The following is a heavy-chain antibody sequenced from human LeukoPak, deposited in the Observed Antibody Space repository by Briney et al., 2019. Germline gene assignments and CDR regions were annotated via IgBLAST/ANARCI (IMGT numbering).Heavy chain of an antibody. CDR1: GGSISSSNW. J-gene: IGHJ6*02. Sequence: PSETLSLTCAVSGGSISSSNWWSWVRQPPGKGLEWIGEIYHSGSTNYNPSLKSRVTISVDKSKNQFSLKLSSVTAADTAVYYCARDRGWEVVPAAMVHYGMDVWGQGTTVTVSS. D-gene: IGHD2-2*01. V-gene: IGHV4-4*02. CDR2: IYHSGST. CDR3: ARDRGWEVVPAAMVHYGMDV.